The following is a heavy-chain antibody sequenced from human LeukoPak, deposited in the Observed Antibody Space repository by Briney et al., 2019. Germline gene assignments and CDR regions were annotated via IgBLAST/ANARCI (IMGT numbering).Heavy chain of an antibody. J-gene: IGHJ4*02. D-gene: IGHD3-22*01. CDR1: GYTFTSHF. Sequence: ASVKVSCKASGYTFTSHFMHWVRQAPGQGLEWMGWINPNSGGTNYAQKFQGRVTMTRDTSISTAYMELSRLRSDDTAVYYCARDSYYYDSSGYYPKPYFDYWGQGTLVTVSS. V-gene: IGHV1-2*02. CDR3: ARDSYYYDSSGYYPKPYFDY. CDR2: INPNSGGT.